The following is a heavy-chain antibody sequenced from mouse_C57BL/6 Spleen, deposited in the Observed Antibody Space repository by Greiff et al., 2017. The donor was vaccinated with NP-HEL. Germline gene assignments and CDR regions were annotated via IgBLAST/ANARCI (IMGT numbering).Heavy chain of an antibody. V-gene: IGHV1-19*01. J-gene: IGHJ1*03. Sequence: EVQLQESGPVLVKPGASVKMSCKASGYTFTDYYMNWVKQSHGKSLEWIGVINPYNGGTSYNQKVKGKATLTVDKSSSTAYMELNSLTSENSAVYYCARESNRPYFDVWGTGTTVTVSS. CDR3: ARESNRPYFDV. CDR1: GYTFTDYY. CDR2: INPYNGGT. D-gene: IGHD2-5*01.